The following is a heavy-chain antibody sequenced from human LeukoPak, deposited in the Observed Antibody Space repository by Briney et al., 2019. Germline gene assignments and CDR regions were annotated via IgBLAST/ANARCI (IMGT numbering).Heavy chain of an antibody. CDR3: ARDWYNNSDAFDL. Sequence: GGTLRLPCAASGFTFSSYVMSWVRQAPGKGLEWVSVISGSGGSTYYADSVKGRFTISRDNSKNTVYLQMNSLRAEDTAVYYCARDWYNNSDAFDLWGRGTMVTVSS. J-gene: IGHJ3*01. D-gene: IGHD4-11*01. CDR2: ISGSGGST. V-gene: IGHV3-23*01. CDR1: GFTFSSYV.